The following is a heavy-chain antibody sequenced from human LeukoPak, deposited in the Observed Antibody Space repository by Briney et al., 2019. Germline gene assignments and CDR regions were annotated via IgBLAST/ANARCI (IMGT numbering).Heavy chain of an antibody. CDR2: INHSGGT. D-gene: IGHD6-25*01. V-gene: IGHV4-34*01. CDR1: GGSFSGYH. CDR3: ARGAAPLAY. J-gene: IGHJ4*02. Sequence: SETLSLTCAIYGGSFSGYHWTWIRQPPGKGLEWIGEINHSGGTSFNPSLKSRLTITVDTSKNQFSLNLISVTAADTALYYCARGAAPLAYWGKGPLVPVSS.